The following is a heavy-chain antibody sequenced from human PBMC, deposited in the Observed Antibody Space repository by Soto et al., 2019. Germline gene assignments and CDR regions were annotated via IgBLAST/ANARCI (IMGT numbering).Heavy chain of an antibody. CDR3: ANPRPGRYYDSSGYTYWYFDL. CDR2: ISGSGGST. Sequence: GGSLRLSCAASGFTFSSYAMSWVRQAPGKGLEWVSAISGSGGSTYYADSVKGRFTISRDNSKNTLYLQMNSLRAEDTAVYYCANPRPGRYYDSSGYTYWYFDLWGRGTLVTVSS. CDR1: GFTFSSYA. J-gene: IGHJ2*01. D-gene: IGHD3-22*01. V-gene: IGHV3-23*01.